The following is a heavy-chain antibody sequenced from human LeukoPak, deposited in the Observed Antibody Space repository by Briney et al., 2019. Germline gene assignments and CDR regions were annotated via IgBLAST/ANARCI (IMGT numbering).Heavy chain of an antibody. D-gene: IGHD3-10*01. V-gene: IGHV3-7*01. CDR2: IKQDGSEK. CDR1: GFTFSSYW. J-gene: IGHJ4*02. Sequence: LAGGSLRLSCAASGFTFSSYWMSWVRQAPGKGLEWVANIKQDGSEKYYADSVKGRFTISRDNSKNTLYLEMNSLRAEDTAVYYCAKDIGSYYDYWGQGILVTVSS. CDR3: AKDIGSYYDY.